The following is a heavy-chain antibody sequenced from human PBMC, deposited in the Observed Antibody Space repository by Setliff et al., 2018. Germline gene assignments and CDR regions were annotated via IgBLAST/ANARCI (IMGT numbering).Heavy chain of an antibody. CDR2: ISSSSSTI. CDR3: ARVTKPAAISYYYYMDV. Sequence: GGSLRLSCAASGFTFSSYSMNWVRQAPGKGLEWVSYISSSSSTIYYAESVKGRFTISRDNAKNSLYLQMNSLRAEDTAVYYCARVTKPAAISYYYYMDVWGKGTTVTVSS. J-gene: IGHJ6*03. V-gene: IGHV3-48*01. D-gene: IGHD2-2*01. CDR1: GFTFSSYS.